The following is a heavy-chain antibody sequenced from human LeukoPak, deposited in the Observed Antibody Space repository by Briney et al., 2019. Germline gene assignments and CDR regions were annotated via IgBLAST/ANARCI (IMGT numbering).Heavy chain of an antibody. CDR1: GGSFSGYY. D-gene: IGHD1-26*01. Sequence: SETLSLTCAVYGGSFSGYYWSWIRQPPGKGLEWIGEINHSGSTNYNPSHKSRVTISVDTSKNQFSLKLSSVTAADTAVYYCARGGIVGATTFDFDYWGQGTLVTVSS. CDR2: INHSGST. CDR3: ARGGIVGATTFDFDY. J-gene: IGHJ4*02. V-gene: IGHV4-34*01.